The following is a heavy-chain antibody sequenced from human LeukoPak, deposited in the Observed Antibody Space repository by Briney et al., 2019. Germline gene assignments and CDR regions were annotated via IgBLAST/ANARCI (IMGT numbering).Heavy chain of an antibody. CDR3: SGLVRDYYYYYYMDV. CDR1: GFAFSSYV. Sequence: GGSLRPSCAASGFAFSSYVLHWVRRAPGKGPEWVSAIGTGGATYYADSVMGRFTISRDNAKKSLYLQMNSLIAEDMAVYYQSGLVRDYYYYYYMDVWGKGTTVTVSS. J-gene: IGHJ6*03. V-gene: IGHV3-47*02. CDR2: IGTGGAT. D-gene: IGHD6-19*01.